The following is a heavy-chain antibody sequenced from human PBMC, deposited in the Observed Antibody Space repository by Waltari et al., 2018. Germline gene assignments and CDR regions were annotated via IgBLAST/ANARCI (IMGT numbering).Heavy chain of an antibody. Sequence: QVQLPESGPGLVKPSQTLSLTCTVSGCSIRRGSYYWCWTRQPAGKGLEWIGRIYTSGSTNDNPSLKSRVTISVDTSKNQFSLKLSSVTAADTAVYYCARLSSWSFDYWGQGTLVTVSS. V-gene: IGHV4-61*02. CDR2: IYTSGST. CDR3: ARLSSWSFDY. CDR1: GCSIRRGSYY. D-gene: IGHD6-13*01. J-gene: IGHJ4*02.